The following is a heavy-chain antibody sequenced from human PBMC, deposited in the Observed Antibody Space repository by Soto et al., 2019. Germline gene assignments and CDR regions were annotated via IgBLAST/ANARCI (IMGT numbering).Heavy chain of an antibody. V-gene: IGHV3-53*05. CDR2: IYSGGAT. CDR1: GFSVSSSH. D-gene: IGHD2-2*01. Sequence: GGSLRLSCAASGFSVSSSHMIWVRQAPGKGLEWVSVIYSGGATYYADSVKGRFTISRDNSKSTLYLQMNSLRAEDTAVYYCARGPVVVNHFDYWGQGTLVTVSS. J-gene: IGHJ4*02. CDR3: ARGPVVVNHFDY.